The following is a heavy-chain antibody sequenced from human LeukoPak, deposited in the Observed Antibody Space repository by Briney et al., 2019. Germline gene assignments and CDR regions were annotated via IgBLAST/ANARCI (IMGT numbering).Heavy chain of an antibody. J-gene: IGHJ2*01. CDR3: ARGGWRGLDGYFDL. CDR2: INQDGSSI. D-gene: IGHD6-19*01. Sequence: GGSLRLSCAASGFTFTAYWMGWVRQAPGKGPEWVANINQDGSSIYFVDSVKGRFTISRDNAKNTLYLQTNSLRAEDMAVYYCARGGWRGLDGYFDLWGRGTLVTVSS. V-gene: IGHV3-7*01. CDR1: GFTFTAYW.